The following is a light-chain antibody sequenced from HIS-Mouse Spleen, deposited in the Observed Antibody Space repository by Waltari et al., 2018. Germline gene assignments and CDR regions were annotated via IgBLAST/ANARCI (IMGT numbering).Light chain of an antibody. J-gene: IGLJ3*02. V-gene: IGLV1-47*01. Sequence: QSVLTQPPSASGTPGQRVTISCSGSSSNIGSNYVYWYQQLPGTAPKLLIYRNNQRPSGVPDRLSGSKSGTSASLASSGLRSEDEADYYCAAWDDSLSGPVFGGGTKLTVL. CDR3: AAWDDSLSGPV. CDR2: RNN. CDR1: SSNIGSNY.